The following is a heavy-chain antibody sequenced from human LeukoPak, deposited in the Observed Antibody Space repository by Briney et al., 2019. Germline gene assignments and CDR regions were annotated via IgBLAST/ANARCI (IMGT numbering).Heavy chain of an antibody. CDR1: GFTFSRSW. CDR3: ARGDYYSSGSYYTFDY. J-gene: IGHJ4*02. V-gene: IGHV3-7*01. Sequence: GGSLRLSCAASGFTFSRSWMSWVRQAPGKGLEWVANIKQDGSEKYYVDSVKGRFTISRDNAKNSLYLQTNSLRAEDTAVYYCARGDYYSSGSYYTFDYWGQGTLVTVFS. D-gene: IGHD3-10*01. CDR2: IKQDGSEK.